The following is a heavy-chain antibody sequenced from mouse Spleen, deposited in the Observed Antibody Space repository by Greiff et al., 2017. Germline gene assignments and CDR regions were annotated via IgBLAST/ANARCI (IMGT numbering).Heavy chain of an antibody. Sequence: QVQLQQPGAELVKPGASVKLSCKASGYTFTSYWMHWVKQRPGQGLEWIGMIHPNSGSTNYNEKFKSKATLTVDKSSSTAYMQLSSLTSEDSAVYYCARSMVTTEAWFGYGGQGTLVTGSA. CDR1: GYTFTSYW. J-gene: IGHJ3*01. V-gene: IGHV1-64*01. D-gene: IGHD2-2*01. CDR3: ARSMVTTEAWFGY. CDR2: IHPNSGST.